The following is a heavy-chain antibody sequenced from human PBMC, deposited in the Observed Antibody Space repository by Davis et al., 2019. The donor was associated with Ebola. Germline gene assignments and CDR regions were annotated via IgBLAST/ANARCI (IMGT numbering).Heavy chain of an antibody. CDR3: ARISWVSRGMDV. D-gene: IGHD6-13*01. CDR2: TYYNSKWYN. Sequence: HSQTLSLTCAISGDSVSTAGWNWIRQSPSRGLEWLGRTYYNSKWYNDYAVSVKSRITINPDTSKNQFSLQLNFVTPEDAAVYYCARISWVSRGMDVWGKGTTVTVSS. V-gene: IGHV6-1*01. CDR1: GDSVSTAG. J-gene: IGHJ6*04.